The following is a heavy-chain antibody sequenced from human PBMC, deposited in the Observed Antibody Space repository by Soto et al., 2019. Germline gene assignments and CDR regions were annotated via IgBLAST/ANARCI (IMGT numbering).Heavy chain of an antibody. CDR3: ARGSYASKFDD. CDR2: IYHRGGT. J-gene: IGHJ4*02. CDR1: GGSISSSNW. V-gene: IGHV4-4*02. Sequence: QVQLQESGPGLVKVSGTLSLTCAVSGGSISSSNWWSWVRQPPGKGLQWIGEIYHRGGTNYNPSLKSRVTISLDKSKNQFSLKLSSVTAADSAVYYWARGSYASKFDDWGQGTLVTVSS. D-gene: IGHD3-16*01.